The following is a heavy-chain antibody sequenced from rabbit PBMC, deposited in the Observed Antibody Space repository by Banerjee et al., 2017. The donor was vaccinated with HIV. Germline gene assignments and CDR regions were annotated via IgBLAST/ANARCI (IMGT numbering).Heavy chain of an antibody. CDR1: GFSLSNNYV. CDR2: IWTGSSGST. Sequence: QSLEESGGGLVQPEGSLTLTCKASGFSLSNNYVMYWVRQAPGKGLEWIGCIWTGSSGSTYYASWAKGRFTISKTSSTTVTLQMTSLTAADTATYFCARGYYDMDLWGPGTLVTVS. J-gene: IGHJ6*01. CDR3: ARGYYDMDL. V-gene: IGHV1S40*01.